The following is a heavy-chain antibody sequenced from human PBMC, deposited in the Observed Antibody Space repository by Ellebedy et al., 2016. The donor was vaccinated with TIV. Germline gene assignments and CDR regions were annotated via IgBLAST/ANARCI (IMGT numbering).Heavy chain of an antibody. V-gene: IGHV1-2*02. CDR1: GYTFIGYY. J-gene: IGHJ4*02. Sequence: AASVKVSCKASGYTFIGYYMHWVRQAPGQGLEWMGWINPKNGDTSYAQKFQDRVTMTRDPSISTAYMELSRLGSDDTAVYYCGRSGYGSGLSFDYWGQGTLVTVSS. CDR3: GRSGYGSGLSFDY. CDR2: INPKNGDT. D-gene: IGHD6-19*01.